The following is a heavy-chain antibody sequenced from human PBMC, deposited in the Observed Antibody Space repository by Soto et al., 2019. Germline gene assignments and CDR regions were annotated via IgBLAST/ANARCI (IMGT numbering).Heavy chain of an antibody. CDR3: AKWASRIVPAAWYNWFDP. CDR2: ISGSGGST. CDR1: GFTFSSYA. D-gene: IGHD2-2*01. V-gene: IGHV3-23*01. J-gene: IGHJ5*02. Sequence: GGSLRLSXAASGFTFSSYAMSWVRQAPGKGLEWVSAISGSGGSTYYADSVKGRFTISRDNSKNTLYLQMNSLRAEDTAVYYCAKWASRIVPAAWYNWFDPWGQGTLVTVSS.